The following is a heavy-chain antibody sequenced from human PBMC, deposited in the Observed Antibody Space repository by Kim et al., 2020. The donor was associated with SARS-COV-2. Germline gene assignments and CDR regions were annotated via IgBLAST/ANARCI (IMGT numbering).Heavy chain of an antibody. CDR2: YTSGRT. J-gene: IGHJ4*02. Sequence: YTSGRTNYNPSLPSRVTISVDMSKNQFSLKLRSVTAADAAVYYCASALGRWGQGALITVSS. D-gene: IGHD3-16*02. V-gene: IGHV4-4*07. CDR3: ASALGR.